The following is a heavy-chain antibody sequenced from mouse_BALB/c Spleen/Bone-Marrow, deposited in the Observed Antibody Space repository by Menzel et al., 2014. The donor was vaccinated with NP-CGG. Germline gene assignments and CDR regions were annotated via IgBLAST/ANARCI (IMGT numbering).Heavy chain of an antibody. CDR3: ARSGATATPFAY. CDR1: GYTFTNYW. V-gene: IGHV1-87*01. D-gene: IGHD1-2*01. Sequence: QVHLQQSGAELARPGASVKLSCKASGYTFTNYWMQWVKQRPGQDLEWIGAIYPGDGDSRYTQKFKGKATLTADKSSSTAYMQLNSLASEDSAVYYCARSGATATPFAYWGQGTLVTVSA. CDR2: IYPGDGDS. J-gene: IGHJ3*01.